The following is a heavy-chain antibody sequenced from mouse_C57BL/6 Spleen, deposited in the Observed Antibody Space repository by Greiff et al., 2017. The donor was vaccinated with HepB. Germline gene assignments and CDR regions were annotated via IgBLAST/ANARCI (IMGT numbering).Heavy chain of an antibody. CDR2: IYPGGGYT. CDR3: ARKGDEAWFAY. CDR1: GYTFTNYW. Sequence: VQLQQSGAELVRPGTSVKMSCKASGYTFTNYWIGWAKQRPGHGLEWIGDIYPGGGYTNYNEKFKGKATLTADKSSSTAYMQFSSLTSEDSAIYYGARKGDEAWFAYWGQGTLVTVSA. J-gene: IGHJ3*01. V-gene: IGHV1-63*01.